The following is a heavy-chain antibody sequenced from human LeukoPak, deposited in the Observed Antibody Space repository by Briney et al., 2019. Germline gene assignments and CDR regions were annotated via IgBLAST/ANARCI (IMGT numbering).Heavy chain of an antibody. CDR2: IYYSGST. J-gene: IGHJ6*02. CDR1: GGSISSYY. V-gene: IGHV4-59*01. CDR3: ARWPVVMTTVTTSGYYYGMDV. Sequence: SETLSLTCTVSGGSISSYYWSWIRQPPGKGLEWIGYIYYSGSTNYNPSLKSRVTISVDTSKNQFSLKLSSVTAADTAVYYCARWPVVMTTVTTSGYYYGMDVWGQGTTVTVSS. D-gene: IGHD4-11*01.